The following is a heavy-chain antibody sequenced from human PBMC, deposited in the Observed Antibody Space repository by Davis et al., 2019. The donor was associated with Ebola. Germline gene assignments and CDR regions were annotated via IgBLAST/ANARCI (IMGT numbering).Heavy chain of an antibody. CDR3: ARDWVSPPYYYYGMDV. J-gene: IGHJ6*04. Sequence: SETLSLTCAVSGGFVSSGGYSWSWIRQPPGKGLEWIGYYYYTGSTYYNPSLKSRVTISVDTSKNQFSLKLSSVTAADTAVYYCARDWVSPPYYYYGMDVWGKGTTVTVSS. CDR2: YYYTGST. D-gene: IGHD3-16*01. V-gene: IGHV4-61*08. CDR1: GGFVSSGGYS.